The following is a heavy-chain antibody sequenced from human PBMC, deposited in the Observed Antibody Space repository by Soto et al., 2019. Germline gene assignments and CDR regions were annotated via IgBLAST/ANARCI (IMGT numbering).Heavy chain of an antibody. CDR1: GYTFNSSA. Sequence: ASVKVSCKASGYTFNSSAVQWVRQARGKRLEWMGWIIACNGNTNYAQKLQGRVTITTDTSTSTAYMELRSLRSDDTAVYYCARDRSGQWLEDYYYYYGMDVWGQGTTVTVSS. CDR3: ARDRSGQWLEDYYYYYGMDV. V-gene: IGHV1-18*01. J-gene: IGHJ6*02. CDR2: IIACNGNT. D-gene: IGHD6-19*01.